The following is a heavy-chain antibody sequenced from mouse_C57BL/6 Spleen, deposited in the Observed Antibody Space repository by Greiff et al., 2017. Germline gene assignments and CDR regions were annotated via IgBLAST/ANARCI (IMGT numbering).Heavy chain of an antibody. CDR2: IDPSDSYT. J-gene: IGHJ4*01. Sequence: QVQLQQPGAELVMPGASVKLSCKASGYTFTSYWMHWVKQRPGQGLEWIGEIDPSDSYTNYNQKFKGKSTLTVDKSSSTAYMQLSSLTSEDSAVYYCTRGENYYDNTYAMDYWGQETSVTVSS. CDR1: GYTFTSYW. V-gene: IGHV1-69*01. CDR3: TRGENYYDNTYAMDY. D-gene: IGHD2-1*01.